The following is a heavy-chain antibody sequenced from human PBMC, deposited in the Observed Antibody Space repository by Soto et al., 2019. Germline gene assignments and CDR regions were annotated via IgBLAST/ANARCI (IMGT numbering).Heavy chain of an antibody. CDR3: ARGKFCGDYFNY. J-gene: IGHJ4*02. CDR1: GYTFTSYD. CDR2: MNPNSGNT. V-gene: IGHV1-8*01. Sequence: QVQLVQPGAEVKKPGASVKVSCKASGYTFTSYDINWVRQATGQGLEWMGWMNPNSGNTGYAQKFQGRVTMTKNTSISTAYMELSSLGSEDTAVYYCARGKFCGDYFNYWGQGTLVTLSS. D-gene: IGHD4-17*01.